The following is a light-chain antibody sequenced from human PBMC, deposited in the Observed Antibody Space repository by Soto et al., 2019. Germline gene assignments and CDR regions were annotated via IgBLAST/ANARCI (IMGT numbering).Light chain of an antibody. V-gene: IGLV1-44*01. CDR3: AAWDHSLNGVV. CDR1: SSNIGSHT. Sequence: QPVLTQPTSASGTPGQTIAISCSGGSSNIGSHTVNWYQQLPGTAPRLLIYSNTQRPSGVPDRFSGSKSGTSASLAISGLQSEYEGDYYSAAWDHSLNGVVFGGGTKLTVL. J-gene: IGLJ2*01. CDR2: SNT.